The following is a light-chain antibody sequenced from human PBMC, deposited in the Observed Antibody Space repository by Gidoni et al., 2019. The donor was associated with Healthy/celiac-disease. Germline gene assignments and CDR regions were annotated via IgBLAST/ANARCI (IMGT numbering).Light chain of an antibody. Sequence: SSGLTQPPPVSVAPGKTARITCGGNNSGSQSMHWSQQKPGQAPVLVIYYDSDRPSGIPERFSGSNSGNTATLTISRVEAGDEADYYCQVWDSSSDLHAVFGGGTQLTVL. CDR2: YDS. CDR3: QVWDSSSDLHAV. V-gene: IGLV3-21*04. CDR1: NSGSQS. J-gene: IGLJ7*01.